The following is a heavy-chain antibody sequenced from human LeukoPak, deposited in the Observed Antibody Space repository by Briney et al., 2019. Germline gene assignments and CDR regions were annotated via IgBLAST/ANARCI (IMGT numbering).Heavy chain of an antibody. CDR1: GYTFTGYY. J-gene: IGHJ2*01. V-gene: IGHV1-2*02. Sequence: ASVKVSCKASGYTFTGYYMHWVRQAPGQGLEWRGWINPNSGGTSYAQKFQGRVTMTRDTSTSTVYMELSSLRSEDTAVYYCARDRTMVRGVIAWYFDLWGRGTLVTVSS. CDR3: ARDRTMVRGVIAWYFDL. D-gene: IGHD3-10*01. CDR2: INPNSGGT.